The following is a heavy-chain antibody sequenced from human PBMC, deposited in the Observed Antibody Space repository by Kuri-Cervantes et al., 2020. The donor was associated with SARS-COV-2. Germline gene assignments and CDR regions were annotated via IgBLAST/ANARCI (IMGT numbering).Heavy chain of an antibody. Sequence: SVKVSCKASGGTFSSYAISWVRQAPGQGLEWMGGIIPILRTANYAQKFQGRVTISADKSTSTAYMELSSLTSEDTAVYYCARGEGLKAVAETDNFGMAVWGQGTTVTVSS. CDR1: GGTFSSYA. CDR2: IIPILRTA. V-gene: IGHV1-69*10. CDR3: ARGEGLKAVAETDNFGMAV. J-gene: IGHJ6*02. D-gene: IGHD6-19*01.